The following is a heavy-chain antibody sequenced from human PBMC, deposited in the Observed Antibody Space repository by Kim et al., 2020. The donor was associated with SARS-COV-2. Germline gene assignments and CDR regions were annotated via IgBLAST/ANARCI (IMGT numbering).Heavy chain of an antibody. J-gene: IGHJ1*01. Sequence: SETLSLTCAVSGGSIRRTDYYWGWVRQPPGKGLEWIGCMHYSGPSMYSPSLKSRVTISVDTSKHQFSLTVRSVTAADTGVYYCARPDTTGSYFYWGQGTLVTISS. CDR2: MHYSGPS. V-gene: IGHV4-39*01. CDR3: ARPDTTGSYFY. D-gene: IGHD1-26*01. CDR1: GGSIRRTDYY.